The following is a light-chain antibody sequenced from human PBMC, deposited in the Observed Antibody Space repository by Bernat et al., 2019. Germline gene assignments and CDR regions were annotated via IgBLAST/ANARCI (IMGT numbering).Light chain of an antibody. V-gene: IGLV2-14*03. CDR3: SSYAGSNNWV. CDR1: SSDVGGYKY. CDR2: DVS. Sequence: QSALTQPASVSGSPGQSITISCTGTSSDVGGYKYVSWYQHHPGKAPKLIIYDVSNRPSGVSTRFSASKSGNSASLTISGLQAEDEADYYCSSYAGSNNWVFGGGTKLTVL. J-gene: IGLJ3*02.